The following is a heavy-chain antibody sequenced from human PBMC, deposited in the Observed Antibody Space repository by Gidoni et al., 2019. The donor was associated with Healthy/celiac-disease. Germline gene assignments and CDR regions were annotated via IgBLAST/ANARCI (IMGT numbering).Heavy chain of an antibody. CDR2: IYYSGST. J-gene: IGHJ4*02. D-gene: IGHD6-19*01. V-gene: IGHV4-39*07. CDR3: ASDGGSSGWYPNTWINSNSYYFDY. Sequence: QLQLQESGPGLVKPSETLSLTCTVPGGSISSSSYYWGWIRTPPGKGRELIGSIYYSGSTFYNPSLMSRVTISVDTSKNQFSLKLSSVTAADTAVYYCASDGGSSGWYPNTWINSNSYYFDYWGQGTLVTVSS. CDR1: GGSISSSSYY.